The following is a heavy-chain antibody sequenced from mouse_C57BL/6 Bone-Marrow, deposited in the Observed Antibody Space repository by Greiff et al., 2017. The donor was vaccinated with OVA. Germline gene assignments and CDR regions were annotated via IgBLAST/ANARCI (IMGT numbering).Heavy chain of an antibody. Sequence: QVQLQQPGAELMMPGASVKLSCKASGYTFTSYWMHWVKQRPGQGLEWIGEIDPSDSYTNYNQKFKGKSTLTVDKSSSTAYMQLSSLTSEDSAVYYCARARQGFAYWGQGTLVTVSA. CDR1: GYTFTSYW. V-gene: IGHV1-69*01. J-gene: IGHJ3*01. D-gene: IGHD2-12*01. CDR2: IDPSDSYT. CDR3: ARARQGFAY.